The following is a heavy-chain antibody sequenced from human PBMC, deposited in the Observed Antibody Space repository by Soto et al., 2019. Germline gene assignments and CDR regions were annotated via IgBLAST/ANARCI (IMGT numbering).Heavy chain of an antibody. V-gene: IGHV3-21*06. CDR2: ISGSGNYI. Sequence: GGSLRLSCAASGFTFSSYTMHWVRQAPGTGLEWVSSISGSGNYIQYADSMRGRFTVSRDNAKNSLYLQMASLRAEDTATYYCARQLLWFGAPLDNWGRGTLVTVSS. CDR1: GFTFSSYT. CDR3: ARQLLWFGAPLDN. D-gene: IGHD3-10*01. J-gene: IGHJ4*02.